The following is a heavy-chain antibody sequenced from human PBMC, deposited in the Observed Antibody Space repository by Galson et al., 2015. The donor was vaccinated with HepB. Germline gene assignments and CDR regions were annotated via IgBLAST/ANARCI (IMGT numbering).Heavy chain of an antibody. J-gene: IGHJ6*02. Sequence: SLRLSCAASGFTFSSYDMHWVRQATGKGLEWVSAIGTAGDTYYPGSVKGRFTISRENAKNSLYLQMNSLRAGDTAVYYCARMSGSYSFGMDVWGQGTTVTVSS. CDR2: IGTAGDT. CDR3: ARMSGSYSFGMDV. D-gene: IGHD1-26*01. CDR1: GFTFSSYD. V-gene: IGHV3-13*01.